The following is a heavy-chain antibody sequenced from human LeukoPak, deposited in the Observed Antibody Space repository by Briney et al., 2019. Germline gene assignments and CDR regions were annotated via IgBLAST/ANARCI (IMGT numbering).Heavy chain of an antibody. D-gene: IGHD3-10*01. J-gene: IGHJ4*02. Sequence: SETLSLTCTVSGGSISSSSYYWGWIRQPPGKGLEWIGSIYYSGSTYYNPSLKSRLTISVDTSKNQFSLRLSSVSAADTAVYYCAGGFSHPEYWGPGILVTVSS. CDR2: IYYSGST. CDR3: AGGFSHPEY. CDR1: GGSISSSSYY. V-gene: IGHV4-39*07.